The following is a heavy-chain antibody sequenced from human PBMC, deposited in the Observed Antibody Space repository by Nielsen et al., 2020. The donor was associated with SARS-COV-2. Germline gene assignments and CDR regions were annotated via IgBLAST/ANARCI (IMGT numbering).Heavy chain of an antibody. CDR2: IRSKAYGGTT. V-gene: IGHV3-49*04. J-gene: IGHJ4*02. Sequence: GGSLRLSCTASGFTFGDYAMSWVRQAPGKGLEWVGFIRSKAYGGTTEYAASVKGRFTISRDDSKSIAYLQMNSLKTEDTAVYYCTRFYYYDSSGYTGADYWGQGTLVTVSS. CDR3: TRFYYYDSSGYTGADY. D-gene: IGHD3-22*01. CDR1: GFTFGDYA.